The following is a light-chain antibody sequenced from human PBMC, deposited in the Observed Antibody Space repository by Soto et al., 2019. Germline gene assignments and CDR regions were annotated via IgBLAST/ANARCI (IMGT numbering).Light chain of an antibody. Sequence: QSVLTQPASVSGSPGQSITISCTGTNSDVGTYELVSWYQQHPGRAPKLMIYEGSKRPSGVSNRFSGSKSGDTASLTISGLQAEDEANYYCCSYAASSALWVFGVGTKLTVL. V-gene: IGLV2-23*01. J-gene: IGLJ3*02. CDR3: CSYAASSALWV. CDR1: NSDVGTYEL. CDR2: EGS.